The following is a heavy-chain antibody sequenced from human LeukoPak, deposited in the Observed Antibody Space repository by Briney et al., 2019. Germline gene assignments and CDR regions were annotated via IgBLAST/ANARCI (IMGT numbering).Heavy chain of an antibody. Sequence: PGGSLRLSCAASGFTFNDYGMSWVRQAPGRGLEWVSGINWNGGSTGYADSVKGRFTISRDNAKNSLYLQMNSLRAEDTALYYCATQRREDVLLWFGGSYYFDYWGQGTLVTVSS. CDR3: ATQRREDVLLWFGGSYYFDY. D-gene: IGHD3-10*01. V-gene: IGHV3-20*04. CDR2: INWNGGST. CDR1: GFTFNDYG. J-gene: IGHJ4*02.